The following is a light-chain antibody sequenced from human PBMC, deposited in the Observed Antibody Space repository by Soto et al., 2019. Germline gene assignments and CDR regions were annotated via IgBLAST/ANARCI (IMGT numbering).Light chain of an antibody. Sequence: QSALAQPASVSGSPGQSITISCTGTSSDVGSYHLVSWYQQHPGEAPKLMIHEDTERPSGVSNRFSASKSGTSASLAINGLQSGDEADYYCGAWDESLNGYVFGTGTKVTVL. CDR3: GAWDESLNGYV. J-gene: IGLJ1*01. CDR1: SSDVGSYHL. V-gene: IGLV2-14*02. CDR2: EDT.